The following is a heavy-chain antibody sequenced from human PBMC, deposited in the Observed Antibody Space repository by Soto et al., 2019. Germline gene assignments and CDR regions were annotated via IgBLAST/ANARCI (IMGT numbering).Heavy chain of an antibody. CDR1: GDTFSFYS. Sequence: QVQLVQSGAEVKKPGSSVRVSCKASGDTFSFYSINWVRQAPGLGLEWMGRINPILSMSNYAQRFQGRVTGTADKSTSTADMELSSLRSEDTAMYYCASSYGAGYRACDYWGQGALVTVSS. J-gene: IGHJ4*02. D-gene: IGHD3-10*01. V-gene: IGHV1-69*02. CDR3: ASSYGAGYRACDY. CDR2: INPILSMS.